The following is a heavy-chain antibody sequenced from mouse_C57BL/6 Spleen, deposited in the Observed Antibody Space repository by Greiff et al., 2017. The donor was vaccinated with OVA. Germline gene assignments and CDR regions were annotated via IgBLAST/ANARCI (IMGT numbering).Heavy chain of an antibody. D-gene: IGHD2-3*01. CDR3: ASRWLSFAY. Sequence: EVHLVESGPGLVKPSQSLSLTCSVTGYSITSGYYWNWIRQFPGNKLEWMGYISYDGSNNYNPSLKNRISITRDTSKNQFFLKLNSVTTEDTATYYCASRWLSFAYWGQGTLVTVSA. V-gene: IGHV3-6*01. CDR1: GYSITSGYY. J-gene: IGHJ3*01. CDR2: ISYDGSN.